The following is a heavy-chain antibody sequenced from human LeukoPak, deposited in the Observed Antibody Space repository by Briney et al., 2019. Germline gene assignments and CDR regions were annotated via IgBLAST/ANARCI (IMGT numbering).Heavy chain of an antibody. CDR1: GFTFSSYN. Sequence: GGSLRLSCAASGFTFSSYNMNWVRQAPGKGLEWVSYITTSSGNINYADSVKGRFTISRDNAKNSLYLQMNSLRDEDTAVYFCARERPVGATPFDFWGQGTLVTVSS. CDR2: ITTSSGNI. J-gene: IGHJ4*02. CDR3: ARERPVGATPFDF. V-gene: IGHV3-48*02. D-gene: IGHD1-26*01.